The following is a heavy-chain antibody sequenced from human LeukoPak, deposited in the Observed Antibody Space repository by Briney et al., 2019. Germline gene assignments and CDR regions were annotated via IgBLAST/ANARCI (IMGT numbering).Heavy chain of an antibody. J-gene: IGHJ5*02. CDR2: LSHGGTRT. CDR3: AKDIELFMS. V-gene: IGHV3-23*01. D-gene: IGHD1-26*01. CDR1: GFTFRNFA. Sequence: GGSLRLSCAASGFTFRNFAMSWVRQAPWKGLEWVSGLSHGGTRTFYAASVKGRFTISRDDSNSTLFLQMDNLRVEDTATYYCAKDIELFMSWGQGTLVIVSS.